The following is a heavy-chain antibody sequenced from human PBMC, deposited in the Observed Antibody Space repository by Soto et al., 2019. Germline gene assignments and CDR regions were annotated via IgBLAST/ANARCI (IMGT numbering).Heavy chain of an antibody. CDR2: VWYDGLSP. J-gene: IGHJ5*02. CDR1: GFTFTNYG. CDR3: MRVDPYYASDL. Sequence: QEQLVESGAGVALPGRSLRLSSAASGFTFTNYGMQWVRQAPGKGLEWVAVVWYDGLSPHYAEFVEGRFSITRDNSKNTLYLQMNSLRVVDTAVYHCMRVDPYYASDLWGQGTLVTVSS. V-gene: IGHV3-33*01. D-gene: IGHD3-3*01.